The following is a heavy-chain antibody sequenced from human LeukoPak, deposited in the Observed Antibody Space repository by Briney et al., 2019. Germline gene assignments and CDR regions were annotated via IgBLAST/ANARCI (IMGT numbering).Heavy chain of an antibody. CDR2: TRDDAAKT. J-gene: IGHJ4*02. CDR1: GFTFRSYD. Sequence: HPGGYLRRYCTGSGFTFRSYDMHWVRQAPGKGLEGVAYTRDDAAKTWNGSCVKGRFTISRDNSKTTLYLHLNSVRGENTAMYYCANGDCRGGRGSTGAHWGQGNLVTVSS. CDR3: ANGDCRGGRGSTGAH. V-gene: IGHV3-30*02. D-gene: IGHD2-15*01.